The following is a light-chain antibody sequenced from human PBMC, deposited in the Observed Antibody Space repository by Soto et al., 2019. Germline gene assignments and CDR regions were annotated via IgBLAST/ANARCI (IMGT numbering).Light chain of an antibody. CDR2: DNN. Sequence: QSVLTQPPSVSAAPGQKVTISCSGSSSNIGNNYVSWYQQLPGTAPKLLLYDNNKRPSGIPHRFSGSKAGPSATLGITGLQTGDEADYYCGTWDSSLSAGVVFGGGTKLTVL. CDR1: SSNIGNNY. CDR3: GTWDSSLSAGVV. V-gene: IGLV1-51*01. J-gene: IGLJ2*01.